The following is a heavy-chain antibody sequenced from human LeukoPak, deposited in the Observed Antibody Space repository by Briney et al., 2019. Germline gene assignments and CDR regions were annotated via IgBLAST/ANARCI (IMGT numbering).Heavy chain of an antibody. V-gene: IGHV4-59*01. J-gene: IGHJ5*02. CDR3: ARGAVVVPAAMGTSSWFDP. CDR1: GGSISSYY. CDR2: IYYSGST. Sequence: SETLSLTCTVSGGSISSYYWSWIRQPPGKRLEWIGYIYYSGSTNYNPSLKSRVTISVDTSKNQFSLKLSSVTAADTAVYYCARGAVVVPAAMGTSSWFDPWGQGTLVTVSS. D-gene: IGHD2-2*01.